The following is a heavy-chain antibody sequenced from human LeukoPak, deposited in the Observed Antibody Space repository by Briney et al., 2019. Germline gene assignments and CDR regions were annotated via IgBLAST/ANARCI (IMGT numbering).Heavy chain of an antibody. J-gene: IGHJ3*01. CDR1: GFTFSNFA. Sequence: GGSLRLSCAASGFTFSNFALTWVRQAPGKGLEWVSTISGPGSATYYANSVQGRFIISSDNSKNTLYVQMNSLRAEDTAIYYCAKPGGPGIAARGAFDLWGQGTLVTVSS. CDR3: AKPGGPGIAARGAFDL. CDR2: ISGPGSAT. V-gene: IGHV3-23*01. D-gene: IGHD6-25*01.